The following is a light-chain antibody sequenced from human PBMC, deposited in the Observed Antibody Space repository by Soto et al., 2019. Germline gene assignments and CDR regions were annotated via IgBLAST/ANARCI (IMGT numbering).Light chain of an antibody. Sequence: QSVLTQPPSVSEAPGQRVTISCTGTSSDIGAGYDVHWYQQLPGAAPKLLIYSNGIRPSGVPDRFSASKSGTSASLAITGLRAEDEADYSCQSYDSSLTTYVFGTGTKLTVL. CDR2: SNG. CDR3: QSYDSSLTTYV. CDR1: SSDIGAGYD. V-gene: IGLV1-40*01. J-gene: IGLJ1*01.